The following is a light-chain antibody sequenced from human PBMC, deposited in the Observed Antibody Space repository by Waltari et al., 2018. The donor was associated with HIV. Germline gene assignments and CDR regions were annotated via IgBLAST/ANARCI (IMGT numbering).Light chain of an antibody. Sequence: SYELTQPPSVSVSPGQTARITCSGDALPRKYAYWYQQKSGQAPVLVIYEDNRRPSGLPEIFSGSSSGTMATLTISGAQVEEEGDYYCYSTDDSGNPLAVFGGGTQLTVL. CDR1: ALPRKY. V-gene: IGLV3-10*01. CDR2: EDN. J-gene: IGLJ7*01. CDR3: YSTDDSGNPLAV.